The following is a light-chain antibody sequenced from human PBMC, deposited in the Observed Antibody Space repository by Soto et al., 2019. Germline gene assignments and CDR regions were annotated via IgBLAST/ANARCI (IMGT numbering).Light chain of an antibody. CDR3: QQYNSYSWT. CDR2: AAS. CDR1: QSISSY. J-gene: IGKJ1*01. Sequence: DIQITQSPSAMSASVVGRVTITFRASQSISSYLNWYQQKPGKAPKLLIYAASTLQTGVPSRFSGSGSETEFTLTISSLQPDDFATYYCQQYNSYSWTFGQGTKVDIK. V-gene: IGKV1-5*01.